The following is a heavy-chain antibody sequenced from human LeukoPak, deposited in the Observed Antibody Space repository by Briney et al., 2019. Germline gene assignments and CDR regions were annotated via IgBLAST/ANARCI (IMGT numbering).Heavy chain of an antibody. Sequence: RGSLRLSCAASGFTFSSYSMNWVRQVPGKRLEWVSSISSSSSYIYYADSVKGRFTISRDNAKNSLYLQMNSLRAEDTAVYYCARAYYDSSGYCYWGQGTLVTVSS. V-gene: IGHV3-21*01. D-gene: IGHD3-22*01. CDR2: ISSSSSYI. CDR3: ARAYYDSSGYCY. J-gene: IGHJ4*02. CDR1: GFTFSSYS.